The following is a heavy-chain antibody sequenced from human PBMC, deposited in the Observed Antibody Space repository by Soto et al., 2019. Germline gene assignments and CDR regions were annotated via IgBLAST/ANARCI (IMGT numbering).Heavy chain of an antibody. D-gene: IGHD2-15*01. V-gene: IGHV1-18*01. J-gene: IGHJ4*02. Sequence: QVQLVQSGAEVKKPGASVKVSCKASGYTFISHGISWVRQAPGQGLEWMGWISGYNGNTNYAQKLQGRVTMTTDTPTTTAYMELRSLRSDDTAVYYCASGGGGGYCSGGSCYADYWGQGTLVTVSS. CDR3: ASGGGGGYCSGGSCYADY. CDR1: GYTFISHG. CDR2: ISGYNGNT.